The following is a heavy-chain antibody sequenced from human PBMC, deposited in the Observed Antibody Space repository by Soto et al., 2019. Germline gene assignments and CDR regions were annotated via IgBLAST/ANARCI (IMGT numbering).Heavy chain of an antibody. V-gene: IGHV1-18*04. CDR2: ISAYNGNT. CDR1: GYTFTSYG. Sequence: ASVKVSCKASGYTFTSYGISWVRQAPGQGLGWMGWISAYNGNTNYAQKLQGRVTMTTDTSTSTAYMELRSLRSDDTAVYYCARDRGPTVYYYYGMDVWGQGTTVTVSS. CDR3: ARDRGPTVYYYYGMDV. J-gene: IGHJ6*02. D-gene: IGHD3-10*01.